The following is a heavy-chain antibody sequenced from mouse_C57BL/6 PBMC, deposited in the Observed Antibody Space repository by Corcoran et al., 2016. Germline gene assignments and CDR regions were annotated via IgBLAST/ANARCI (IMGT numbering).Heavy chain of an antibody. CDR3: ARNKENSMDY. V-gene: IGHV9-3*01. J-gene: IGHJ4*01. Sequence: QIQLVQSGPELKKPGETVKISCKASGYTLTTYGMSWVKQAPGKGLKWMGWINTYSGVPTYADDFKGRFAFSLETSASTAYLQINNLKNEDTATYFCARNKENSMDYWGQGSSVTVSS. CDR1: GYTLTTYG. CDR2: INTYSGVP.